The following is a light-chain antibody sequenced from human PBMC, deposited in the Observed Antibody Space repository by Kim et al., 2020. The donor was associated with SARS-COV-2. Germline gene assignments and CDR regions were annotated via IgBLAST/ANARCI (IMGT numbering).Light chain of an antibody. J-gene: IGLJ3*02. V-gene: IGLV1-51*01. CDR3: GTWDTSLSAGV. CDR1: GYNIGRNY. Sequence: GQKGTISCSGGGYNIGRNYVSWYRQFPGTAPKLLMYDNNKRPSGIPDRFSGSQSGTSATLGITRLQTGDEAIYYCGTWDTSLSAGVFGGGTQLTVL. CDR2: DNN.